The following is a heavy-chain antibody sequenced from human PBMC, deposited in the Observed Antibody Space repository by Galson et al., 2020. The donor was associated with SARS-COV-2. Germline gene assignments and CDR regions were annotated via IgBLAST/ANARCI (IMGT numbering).Heavy chain of an antibody. D-gene: IGHD2-8*01. CDR2: INTNSGGT. J-gene: IGHJ4*02. Sequence: ASVKVSCKASGYTFTGYYMHWVRQAPGQGLERMGWINTNSGGTNYAQKFQGRVTMTRDTSISTAYMELSRLRSDDTAVYYCARRYCTNGVCIDYWGQGTLVTVSS. CDR1: GYTFTGYY. V-gene: IGHV1-2*02. CDR3: ARRYCTNGVCIDY.